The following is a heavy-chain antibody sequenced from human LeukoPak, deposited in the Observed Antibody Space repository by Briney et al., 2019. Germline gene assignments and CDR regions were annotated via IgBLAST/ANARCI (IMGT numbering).Heavy chain of an antibody. Sequence: SETLSLTCAISGGSISSSNWWTWVRQPPGKGLEWVGEIYLRGNTNYNPSLESRVTISVDESKTQLSLRLESVAAADTAVYYCARGTITTVTDSWGPGTLVTVSS. D-gene: IGHD4-17*01. CDR3: ARGTITTVTDS. J-gene: IGHJ4*02. CDR2: IYLRGNT. CDR1: GGSISSSNW. V-gene: IGHV4-4*02.